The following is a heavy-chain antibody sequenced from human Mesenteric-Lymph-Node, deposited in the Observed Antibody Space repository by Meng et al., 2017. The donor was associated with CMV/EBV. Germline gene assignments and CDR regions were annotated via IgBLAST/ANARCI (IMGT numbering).Heavy chain of an antibody. D-gene: IGHD4-23*01. V-gene: IGHV4-34*02. Sequence: HGPLRPGGEGLFKTAGTLPRTCPVFVGASCGYYWSCIRQPPGKGRAWIGEINHRGSANNTPSLKIRVTISVESSKNQYSLKLSSFTAADTAVDYYARHQRWLKSEGGFNYWGQGTLVTVSS. J-gene: IGHJ4*02. CDR2: INHRGSA. CDR1: VGASCGYY. CDR3: ARHQRWLKSEGGFNY.